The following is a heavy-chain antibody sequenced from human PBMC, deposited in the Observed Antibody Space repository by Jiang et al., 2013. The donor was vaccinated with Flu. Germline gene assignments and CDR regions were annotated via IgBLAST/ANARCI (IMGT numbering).Heavy chain of an antibody. CDR3: ARDSPTSTLYCSGGSCYSALGYYYGMDV. Sequence: GAEVKKPGASVKVSCKASGYTFTGYYMHWVRQAPGQGLEWMGWINPNSGGTNYAQKFQGRVTMTRDTSISTAYMELSRLRSDDTAVYYCARDSPTSTLYCSGGSCYSALGYYYGMDVWGQGTTVTVSS. D-gene: IGHD2-15*01. CDR1: GYTFTGYY. CDR2: INPNSGGT. J-gene: IGHJ6*02. V-gene: IGHV1-2*02.